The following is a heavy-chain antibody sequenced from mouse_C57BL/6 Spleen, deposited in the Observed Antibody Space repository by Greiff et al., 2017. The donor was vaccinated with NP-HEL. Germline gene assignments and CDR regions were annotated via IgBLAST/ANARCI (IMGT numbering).Heavy chain of an antibody. V-gene: IGHV1-69*01. J-gene: IGHJ3*01. CDR1: GYTFTSYW. CDR2: IDPSDSYT. D-gene: IGHD2-4*01. Sequence: QVQLQQPGAELVMPGASVKLSCKASGYTFTSYWMHWVKQRPGQGLEWIGEIDPSDSYTNYNQKFKGKSTLTVDKSSSTAYMHLSSLTSEDSAVDYCARKGGYDYPFAYWGQGTLVTVSA. CDR3: ARKGGYDYPFAY.